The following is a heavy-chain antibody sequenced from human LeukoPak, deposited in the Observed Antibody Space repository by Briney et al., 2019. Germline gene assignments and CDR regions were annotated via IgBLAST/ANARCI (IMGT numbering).Heavy chain of an antibody. CDR1: GRSFSGYY. Sequence: PSETLSLTSAVYGRSFSGYYWSWIRQPPGKGLEWIGEINHSGSTNYNPSLKSRVTISVDTSKNQFSLKLSSVTAADTAVYYCARESGQQLVSYYFDYWGQGTLVTVSS. CDR2: INHSGST. J-gene: IGHJ4*02. V-gene: IGHV4-34*01. CDR3: ARESGQQLVSYYFDY. D-gene: IGHD6-13*01.